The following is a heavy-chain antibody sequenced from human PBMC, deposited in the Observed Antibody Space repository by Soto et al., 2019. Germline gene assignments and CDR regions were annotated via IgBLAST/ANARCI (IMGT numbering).Heavy chain of an antibody. CDR2: IYYSGNT. J-gene: IGHJ5*02. CDR3: ARIPVDTSMIYWLDP. Sequence: PSETQSLRCTLSGCYVSGGDNYWSWIRRPPGKGLEWIGYIYYSGNTNYNPSLKSRVIISVDTSKNLFSLKLTSVTAADTAVYYSARIPVDTSMIYWLDPWGQGTLVTVSS. V-gene: IGHV4-61*08. CDR1: GCYVSGGDNY. D-gene: IGHD5-18*01.